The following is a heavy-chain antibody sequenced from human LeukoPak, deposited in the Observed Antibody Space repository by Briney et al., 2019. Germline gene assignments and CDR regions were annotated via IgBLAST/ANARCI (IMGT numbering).Heavy chain of an antibody. Sequence: SETLSLTCAVYGGSFSGYYWSWIRQPPGKGLEWIGEINHSGSTNYNPSLKSRVTISVDTSKNQLSLKLSSVTAADTAVYYCARGPRVDTAMAYYYYYGMDVWGQGTTVTVSS. J-gene: IGHJ6*02. CDR2: INHSGST. D-gene: IGHD5-18*01. CDR3: ARGPRVDTAMAYYYYYGMDV. V-gene: IGHV4-34*01. CDR1: GGSFSGYY.